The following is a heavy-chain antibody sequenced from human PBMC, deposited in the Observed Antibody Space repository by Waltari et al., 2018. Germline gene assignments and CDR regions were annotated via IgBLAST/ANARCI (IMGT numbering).Heavy chain of an antibody. D-gene: IGHD1-20*01. CDR2: IYPSGST. CDR3: ARSRARIWDGNWFDP. CDR1: GGSISSYY. V-gene: IGHV4-4*07. J-gene: IGHJ5*02. Sequence: QVQLQESGPGLVKPSETLSLTCTVSGGSISSYYWSWIRQPAGKGLEWIGRIYPSGSTNYNPSLKSRVTMSVDTSKNQFSLKLSSVTAADTAVYYCARSRARIWDGNWFDPWGQGTLVTVSS.